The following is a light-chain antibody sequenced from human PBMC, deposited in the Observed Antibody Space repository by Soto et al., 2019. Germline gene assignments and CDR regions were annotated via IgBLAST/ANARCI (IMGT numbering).Light chain of an antibody. J-gene: IGKJ1*01. Sequence: EIVLTQSPATLSSFPGDRVTLSCRASQYINTSLAWYQHRPGQSPRLLIYQTSLRAAGIPARFSASGSGTDFTLTISVVQPEDFALYYRHQRQSWPRTFGRGTKVDIK. CDR1: QYINTS. V-gene: IGKV3-11*01. CDR3: HQRQSWPRT. CDR2: QTS.